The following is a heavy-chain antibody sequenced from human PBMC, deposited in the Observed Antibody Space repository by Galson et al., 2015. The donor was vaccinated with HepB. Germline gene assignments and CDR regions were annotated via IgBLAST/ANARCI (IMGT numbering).Heavy chain of an antibody. CDR1: GFTFSSYA. D-gene: IGHD3-9*01. CDR3: AKAGKYYDILTGYYTKTLRDYFDY. Sequence: SLRLSCAASGFTFSSYAMSWVRQAPGKGLEWVSAISGSGGSTYYADSVKGRFTISRDNSKNTLYLQMNSLRAEDTAVYYCAKAGKYYDILTGYYTKTLRDYFDYWGQGTLVTVSS. J-gene: IGHJ4*02. V-gene: IGHV3-23*01. CDR2: ISGSGGST.